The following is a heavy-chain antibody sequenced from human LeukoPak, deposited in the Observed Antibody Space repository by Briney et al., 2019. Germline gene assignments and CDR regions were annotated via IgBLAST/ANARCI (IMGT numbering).Heavy chain of an antibody. CDR2: ISSSSSYT. J-gene: IGHJ6*02. V-gene: IGHV3-11*06. CDR1: GFTFGDHY. Sequence: SGGPLRLSCAASGFTFGDHYMSWIRQAPGKGLEWVSYISSSSSYTNYADSVKGRFTISRDNAKNSLYLQMNSLRAEDTAVYYCARSGYSSGWDQFYCYGMDVWGQGTTVTVSS. D-gene: IGHD6-19*01. CDR3: ARSGYSSGWDQFYCYGMDV.